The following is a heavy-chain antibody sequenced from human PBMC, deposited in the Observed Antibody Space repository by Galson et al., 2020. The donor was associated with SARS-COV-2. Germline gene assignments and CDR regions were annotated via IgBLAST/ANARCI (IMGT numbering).Heavy chain of an antibody. V-gene: IGHV3-30*04. Sequence: GESLKISCAASGFTFSSYAMHWVRQAPGKGLEWVAVISYDGSNKYYADSVKGRFTISRDNSKNTLYLQMNSLRAEDTAVYYCAREGVVVVDAFGSGGKGTMVSVAS. D-gene: IGHD3-22*01. J-gene: IGHJ3*02. CDR2: ISYDGSNK. CDR1: GFTFSSYA. CDR3: AREGVVVVDAFGS.